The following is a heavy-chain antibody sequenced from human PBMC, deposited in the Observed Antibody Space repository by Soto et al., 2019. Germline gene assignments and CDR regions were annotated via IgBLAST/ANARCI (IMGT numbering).Heavy chain of an antibody. J-gene: IGHJ5*02. CDR3: ARAIAVTTPWFDP. D-gene: IGHD4-17*01. Sequence: VQLRESGPGLVKPSQTLSLTCTVSGGSISSGDYYWSWIRQHPGKDLEWIGFTDYSGSTYYNPSLRSRVTISVDTSKNQFSLSLNSATAADSAVYYCARAIAVTTPWFDPWGQGTLVTVSS. CDR1: GGSISSGDYY. V-gene: IGHV4-31*02. CDR2: TDYSGST.